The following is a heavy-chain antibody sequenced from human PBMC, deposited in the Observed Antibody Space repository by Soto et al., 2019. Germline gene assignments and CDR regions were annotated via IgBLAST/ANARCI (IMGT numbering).Heavy chain of an antibody. D-gene: IGHD1-1*01. CDR3: ARRTGTVLQWRWFDP. J-gene: IGHJ5*02. Sequence: SETLSLTCAVSGYSISSGYYWGWLRQPPGKGLEWIGEINHSGSTNYNPSLKSRVTISVDTSKNQFSLKLSSVTAADTAVYYCARRTGTVLQWRWFDPWGQGTLVTVSS. CDR1: GYSISSGYY. CDR2: INHSGST. V-gene: IGHV4-38-2*01.